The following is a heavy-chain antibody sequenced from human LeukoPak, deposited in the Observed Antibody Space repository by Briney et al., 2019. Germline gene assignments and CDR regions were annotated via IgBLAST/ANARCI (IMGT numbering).Heavy chain of an antibody. V-gene: IGHV1-2*02. J-gene: IGHJ4*02. D-gene: IGHD2/OR15-2a*01. CDR1: GFTFTDHY. Sequence: ASVKVAFKSSGFTFTDHYIHWVRQAPGQGLEWMGYIGPHSTFTSSPQEFQGRVTMTRDASMSTAYMELTRLTSGDTAVYYCVREGEGPLSKDFDYWGQGTLVTVSS. CDR2: IGPHSTFT. CDR3: VREGEGPLSKDFDY.